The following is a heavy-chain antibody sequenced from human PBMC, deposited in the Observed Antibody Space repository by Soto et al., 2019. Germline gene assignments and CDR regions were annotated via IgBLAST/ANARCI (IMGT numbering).Heavy chain of an antibody. D-gene: IGHD3-22*01. J-gene: IGHJ4*02. CDR1: GGSISSGGYY. Sequence: SETLSLTCTVSGGSISSGGYYWSWIRQHPGKGLEWIGYIYYSGSTYYNPSLKSRVTISVDTSKNQFSLKLSSVTAADTAVYYCARAPTYYYDSSGYYAPFDYWGQGTLVTVSS. CDR3: ARAPTYYYDSSGYYAPFDY. CDR2: IYYSGST. V-gene: IGHV4-31*03.